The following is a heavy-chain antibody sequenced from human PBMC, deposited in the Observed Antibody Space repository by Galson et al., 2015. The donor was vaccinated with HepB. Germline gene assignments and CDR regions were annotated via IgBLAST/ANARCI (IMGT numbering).Heavy chain of an antibody. CDR3: AREGRGSDAFEI. V-gene: IGHV3-30*04. Sequence: SLRLSCAASGFTFSSYPMTWVRQAPGKGLEWVAVISYDGSNKYYADSVKGRFTISRDNSKNTLYLQMNSLRAEDTAVYYCAREGRGSDAFEIWGQGTMVTVSS. J-gene: IGHJ3*02. CDR2: ISYDGSNK. CDR1: GFTFSSYP.